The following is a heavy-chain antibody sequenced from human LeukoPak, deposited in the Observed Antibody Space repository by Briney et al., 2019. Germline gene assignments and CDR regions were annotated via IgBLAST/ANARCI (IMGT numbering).Heavy chain of an antibody. Sequence: ASVKVSCKASGGTFSSYAISWVRQAPGQGLEWMGWISAYNGNTNYAQKLQGRVTMTTDTSTSTAYMELRSLRSDDTAVYYCARGDPHPYSSSWYFDYWGRGTLVTVSS. CDR3: ARGDPHPYSSSWYFDY. J-gene: IGHJ4*02. D-gene: IGHD6-13*01. V-gene: IGHV1-18*01. CDR1: GGTFSSYA. CDR2: ISAYNGNT.